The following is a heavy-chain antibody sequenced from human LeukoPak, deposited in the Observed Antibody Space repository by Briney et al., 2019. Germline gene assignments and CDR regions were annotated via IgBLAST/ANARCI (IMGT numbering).Heavy chain of an antibody. CDR2: ISSTSSII. Sequence: GGSLRLSCAASGFTFSTYSMNWVRQAPGKGLEWVSDISSTSSIIYYADSVKGRFVISRDNAKNSLYLQTNSLRAEDTAVYYCARGGGGSFDRWGQGTLVTVSA. CDR1: GFTFSTYS. CDR3: ARGGGGSFDR. J-gene: IGHJ5*02. V-gene: IGHV3-48*01. D-gene: IGHD3-10*01.